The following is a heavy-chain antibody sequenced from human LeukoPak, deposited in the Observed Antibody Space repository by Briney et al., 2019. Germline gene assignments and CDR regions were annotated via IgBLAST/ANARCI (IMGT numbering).Heavy chain of an antibody. V-gene: IGHV1-18*01. CDR3: ARDYLRHSSSGY. J-gene: IGHJ4*02. CDR1: GYTFTSYG. CDR2: ISAYNGNT. D-gene: IGHD6-6*01. Sequence: ASVKVTCKASGYTFTSYGISWVRQAPGQGLEWMGWISAYNGNTNYAQKLQGRVTMTTDTSTSTAYMELRSLRSDDTAVYYCARDYLRHSSSGYWGQGTLVTVSS.